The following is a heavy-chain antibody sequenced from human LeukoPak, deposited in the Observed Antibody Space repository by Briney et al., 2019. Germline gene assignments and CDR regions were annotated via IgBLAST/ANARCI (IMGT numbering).Heavy chain of an antibody. Sequence: GGSLRLSCAASGLTFSSYAMSWVRQAPGKGLEWVSAISGSGGSTYYADSVKGRFTISRDNSKNTLYLQMNSLRAEDTAVYYCAKGGGIIYYYGSGSFTKWGQGTLVTVSS. CDR2: ISGSGGST. V-gene: IGHV3-23*01. CDR1: GLTFSSYA. D-gene: IGHD3-10*01. CDR3: AKGGGIIYYYGSGSFTK. J-gene: IGHJ4*02.